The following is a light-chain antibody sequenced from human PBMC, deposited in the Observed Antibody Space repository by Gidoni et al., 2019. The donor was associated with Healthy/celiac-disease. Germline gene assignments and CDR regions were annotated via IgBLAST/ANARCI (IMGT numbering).Light chain of an antibody. CDR3: SSYTSSSTGV. J-gene: IGLJ3*02. V-gene: IGLV2-14*01. CDR2: DVS. CDR1: SSDVGGYNY. Sequence: QSDLTQPASVSGSPGQSITISCTGTSSDVGGYNYVSWYQQHPGKAPKLMIYDVSNRPSGVSNRFSGSKSGNPASLTISGLQAEDEADYYCSSYTSSSTGVFGGGTKLTVL.